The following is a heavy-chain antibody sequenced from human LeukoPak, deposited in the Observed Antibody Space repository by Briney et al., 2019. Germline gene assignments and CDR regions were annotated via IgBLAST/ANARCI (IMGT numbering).Heavy chain of an antibody. CDR3: ARDLSDYEAIFDY. CDR2: ISSSGSTI. D-gene: IGHD6-25*01. CDR1: GFTLSIYE. Sequence: PGGSLRLSCAASGFTLSIYEMNWVPQAPGKALEGVSYISSSGSTIYYADSVKGRYTISRDNAKNSLYLQMNSLRAEDTAVYYCARDLSDYEAIFDYWGQGTLVTVSS. J-gene: IGHJ4*02. V-gene: IGHV3-48*03.